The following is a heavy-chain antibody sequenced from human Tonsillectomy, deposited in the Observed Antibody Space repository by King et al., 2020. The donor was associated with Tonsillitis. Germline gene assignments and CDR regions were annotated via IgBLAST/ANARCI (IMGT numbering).Heavy chain of an antibody. CDR3: AKDRTQYPEGTDY. CDR1: GFTFSSYA. Sequence: VQLVESGGGLVQPGGSLRLSCAASGFTFSSYAMGWVRQAPGKGREGGSALSGSGGSTYYADSGKGRFTISRDNSKNTLYLQMNSLGAEDTAVYYCAKDRTQYPEGTDYWGQGTLVTVSS. V-gene: IGHV3-23*04. J-gene: IGHJ4*02. CDR2: LSGSGGST. D-gene: IGHD2-2*01.